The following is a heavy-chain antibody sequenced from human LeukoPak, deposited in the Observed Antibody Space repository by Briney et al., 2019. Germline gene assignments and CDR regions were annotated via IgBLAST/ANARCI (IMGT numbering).Heavy chain of an antibody. CDR1: GFTFSSYG. Sequence: GGCLRLSCAASGFTFSSYGMHWVRQAPGKGLEWVAVISYDGSNKYYADSVKGRITISRDNSKNTLYLQMNSLRAEDTAVYYCAKGFAYYYDSSGYQIDYWGQGTLVTVSS. CDR3: AKGFAYYYDSSGYQIDY. CDR2: ISYDGSNK. J-gene: IGHJ4*02. D-gene: IGHD3-22*01. V-gene: IGHV3-30*18.